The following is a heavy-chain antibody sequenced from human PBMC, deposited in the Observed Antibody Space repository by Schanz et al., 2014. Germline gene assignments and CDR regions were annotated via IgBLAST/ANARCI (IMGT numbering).Heavy chain of an antibody. J-gene: IGHJ4*02. Sequence: EVQLLESGGALVQPGGSLRLSCAASGFTFSIYGMSWVRQAPGKGLEWVSRMIGSGSSVFYADSVKGRFIISRDNSKNTLYLQVNSLRAEDTAVYYCAKHVRSLTGNDYWGQGTLVTVSS. V-gene: IGHV3-23*01. CDR2: MIGSGSSV. CDR1: GFTFSIYG. CDR3: AKHVRSLTGNDY. D-gene: IGHD3-9*01.